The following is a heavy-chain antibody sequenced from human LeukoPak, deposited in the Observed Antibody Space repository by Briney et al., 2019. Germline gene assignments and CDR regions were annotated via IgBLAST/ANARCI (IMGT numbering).Heavy chain of an antibody. CDR2: IYSGDSDT. D-gene: IGHD6-13*01. V-gene: IGHV5-51*01. Sequence: HGESLEISCKSSGYSFTSYWIGWVRQVPGKGLEGMGIIYSGDSDTRYSPSFQGQVTISADKSISTAYLQWSSLKASDTAMYYCARPQAAGTGHDAFDIWGQGTMVTVSS. CDR3: ARPQAAGTGHDAFDI. J-gene: IGHJ3*02. CDR1: GYSFTSYW.